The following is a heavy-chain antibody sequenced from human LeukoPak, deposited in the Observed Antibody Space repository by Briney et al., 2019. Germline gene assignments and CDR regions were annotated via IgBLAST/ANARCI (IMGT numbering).Heavy chain of an antibody. V-gene: IGHV4-59*12. Sequence: SETLSLTCTVSGGSISSYYWSWIRQPPGKGLEWIGYIYYSGSTNYNPSLKSRVTISVDTSKNQFSLKLSSVTAADTAVYYCARDSASSGWYPPHNDLWGQGTLVTVSS. J-gene: IGHJ4*02. CDR2: IYYSGST. D-gene: IGHD6-19*01. CDR3: ARDSASSGWYPPHNDL. CDR1: GGSISSYY.